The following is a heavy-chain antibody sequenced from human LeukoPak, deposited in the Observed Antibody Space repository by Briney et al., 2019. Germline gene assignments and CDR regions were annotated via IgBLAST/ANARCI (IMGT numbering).Heavy chain of an antibody. CDR1: GFTFSSYA. Sequence: GRSLRLSCAASGFTFSSYAMSWVRQAPGKGLEWVSGIPSSGPITYYADSVKGRFTISRDNSKNTLYLQMNSLTAEDTGIYYCANRVAQHDSWGQGTLVTVSS. V-gene: IGHV3-23*01. CDR2: IPSSGPIT. J-gene: IGHJ5*02. CDR3: ANRVAQHDS. D-gene: IGHD3-3*01.